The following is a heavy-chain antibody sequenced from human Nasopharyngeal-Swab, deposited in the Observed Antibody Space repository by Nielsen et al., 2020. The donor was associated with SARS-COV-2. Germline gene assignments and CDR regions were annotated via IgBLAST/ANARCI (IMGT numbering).Heavy chain of an antibody. CDR1: GFTFSSYW. CDR2: IKQDGSEK. V-gene: IGHV3-7*01. D-gene: IGHD3-16*02. J-gene: IGHJ4*02. CDR3: ARDQLDHPYDYVWGTYRYTYFDY. Sequence: GGSLRLSCAASGFTFSSYWMSWVRQAPGKGLEWVATIKQDGSEKYSVDSVKGRFTISRDNAKNSLYLQMNSLRAEDTAVYYCARDQLDHPYDYVWGTYRYTYFDYWGQGTLVTVSS.